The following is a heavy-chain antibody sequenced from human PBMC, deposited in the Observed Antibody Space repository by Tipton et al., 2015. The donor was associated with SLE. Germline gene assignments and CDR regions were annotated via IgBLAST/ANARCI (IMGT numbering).Heavy chain of an antibody. CDR1: GGSFSGYH. CDR2: IYYSGST. D-gene: IGHD2-15*01. Sequence: TLSLTCAVYGGSFSGYHWSWIRQPPGKGLEWIGYIYYSGSTNYNPSLKSRVTISVDTSKNQFSLKLSSVTAADTAVYYCARAEGSWDAFDIWGQGTMVTVSS. CDR3: ARAEGSWDAFDI. J-gene: IGHJ3*02. V-gene: IGHV4-59*01.